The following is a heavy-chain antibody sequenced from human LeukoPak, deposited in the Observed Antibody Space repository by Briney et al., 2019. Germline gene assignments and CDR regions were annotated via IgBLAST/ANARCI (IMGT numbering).Heavy chain of an antibody. J-gene: IGHJ4*02. CDR1: GFTFSIHG. Sequence: GGSLRLSCAASGFTFSIHGMNWVRQAPGKGLEWVSGISPGGEIPYYAGPVKGRFTISRDNSKDTVSLQMHSLRDEDTATYYCAKDDGWLYYNHWGQGTLVTVSS. CDR2: ISPGGEIP. D-gene: IGHD3-22*01. V-gene: IGHV3-23*01. CDR3: AKDDGWLYYNH.